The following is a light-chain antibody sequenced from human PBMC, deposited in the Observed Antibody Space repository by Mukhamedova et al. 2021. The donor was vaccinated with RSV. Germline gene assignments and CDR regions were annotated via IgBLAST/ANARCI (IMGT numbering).Light chain of an antibody. Sequence: TGSSPNMGAGYDVHWYQQLPGAAPKLLIYENNNRPSGVPDRFSGSKSGTSASLAISGLQTEDEGDYYCQAYDSSLSGPYVFGTGT. J-gene: IGLJ1*01. CDR2: ENN. CDR3: QAYDSSLSGPYV. V-gene: IGLV1-40*01. CDR1: SPNMGAGYD.